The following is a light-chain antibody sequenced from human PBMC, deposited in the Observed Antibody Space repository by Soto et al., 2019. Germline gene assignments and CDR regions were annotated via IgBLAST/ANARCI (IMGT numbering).Light chain of an antibody. CDR1: QSLVYSDGYAY. CDR3: MQAPHWPPT. J-gene: IGKJ1*01. Sequence: DVVMTQSPLSLPVTPGQPASISCRSSQSLVYSDGYAYVNWFHQRPGQSPRRLIYKASKRDSGVXRXSSGSGPCTDFTLQINRVEAEDVGIYYCMQAPHWPPTSGRGTMVEIK. V-gene: IGKV2-30*01. CDR2: KAS.